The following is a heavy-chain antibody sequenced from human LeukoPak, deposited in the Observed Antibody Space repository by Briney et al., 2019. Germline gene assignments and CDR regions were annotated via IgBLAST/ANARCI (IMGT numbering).Heavy chain of an antibody. CDR1: GGTFISYA. J-gene: IGHJ6*02. Sequence: SVKVPCKASGGTFISYAISWVRQAPGQGLEWMGGIIPIFGTANYAQKFQGRVTITADESTSTAFMELSSLRSEDTAVYYCARDPETAYYYGMDVWGQGTTVTVSS. CDR3: ARDPETAYYYGMDV. CDR2: IIPIFGTA. V-gene: IGHV1-69*13.